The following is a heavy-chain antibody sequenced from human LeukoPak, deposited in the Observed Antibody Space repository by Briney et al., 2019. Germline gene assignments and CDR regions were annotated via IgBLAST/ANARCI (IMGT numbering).Heavy chain of an antibody. V-gene: IGHV4-34*01. D-gene: IGHD2-2*01. J-gene: IGHJ3*02. Sequence: SETLSLTCAVYGGSFSGYYWSWIRQPPGKGLEWIGEINHSGSTNYNPSPKSRVTISVDTSKNQFSLKLSSVTAADTAVYYCARRRPIVVVPAARNAFDIWGQGTMVTVSS. CDR1: GGSFSGYY. CDR3: ARRRPIVVVPAARNAFDI. CDR2: INHSGST.